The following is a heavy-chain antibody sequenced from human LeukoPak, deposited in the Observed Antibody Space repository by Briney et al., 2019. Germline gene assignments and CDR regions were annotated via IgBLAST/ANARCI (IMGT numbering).Heavy chain of an antibody. CDR3: AKDSRPVVRGVISQPWFDP. V-gene: IGHV3-30*02. CDR2: IRYDGSNK. J-gene: IGHJ5*02. CDR1: EFSVGSNY. Sequence: GGSLRLSCAASEFSVGSNYMTWVRQAPGKGLEWVAFIRYDGSNKYYADSVKGRFTISRDNSKNTLYLQMNSLRAEDTAVYYCAKDSRPVVRGVISQPWFDPWGQGTLVTVSS. D-gene: IGHD3-10*01.